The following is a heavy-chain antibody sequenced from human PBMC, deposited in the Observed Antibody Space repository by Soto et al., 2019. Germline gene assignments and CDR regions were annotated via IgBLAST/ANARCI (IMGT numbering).Heavy chain of an antibody. V-gene: IGHV3-33*01. Sequence: GGSLRLSCAASGFPFTSYGMHWVRQAPGKGLEWVAVIWYDGSNKYYADSVKGRFTISRDNSKNTLYLQMNRLKTDDTAVYYCTRVRLGSSRSSDYWGQGILVTVSS. CDR3: TRVRLGSSRSSDY. CDR1: GFPFTSYG. J-gene: IGHJ4*02. D-gene: IGHD6-19*01. CDR2: IWYDGSNK.